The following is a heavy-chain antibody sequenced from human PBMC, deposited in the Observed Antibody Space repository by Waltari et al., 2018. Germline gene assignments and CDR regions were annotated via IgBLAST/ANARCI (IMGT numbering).Heavy chain of an antibody. CDR2: IIPIFGTP. D-gene: IGHD1-1*01. CDR3: ARREIGGPLDP. J-gene: IGHJ5*02. CDR1: GGPFRRFA. V-gene: IGHV1-69*12. Sequence: QVQLVQSGAEVKKPGSSVKVSCRASGGPFRRFALSWVRQAPGQGLEWMGGIIPIFGTPNYAQRFQGRLTITADERTSTVFMELTSLTSDDTAIYFCARREIGGPLDPWGQGTLVTVSS.